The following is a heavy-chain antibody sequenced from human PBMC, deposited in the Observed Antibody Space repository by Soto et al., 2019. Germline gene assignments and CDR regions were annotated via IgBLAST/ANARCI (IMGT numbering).Heavy chain of an antibody. Sequence: SETLSLTCTVSGGSISSSSYYWGWIRQPPGKGLEWIGSIYYSGSTYYNPSLKSRVTISVDTSKNQFSLKLSSVTAADTAVYYRARHVEQWPRADYYYYYMDVWGKGTTVTVSS. J-gene: IGHJ6*03. CDR3: ARHVEQWPRADYYYYYMDV. D-gene: IGHD6-19*01. CDR1: GGSISSSSYY. CDR2: IYYSGST. V-gene: IGHV4-39*01.